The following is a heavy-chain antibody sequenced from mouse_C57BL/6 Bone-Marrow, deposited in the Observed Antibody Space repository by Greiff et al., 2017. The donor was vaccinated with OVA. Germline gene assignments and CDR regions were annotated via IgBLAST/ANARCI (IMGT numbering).Heavy chain of an antibody. CDR3: TTPPTIVTTYLSF. CDR2: IDPENGDP. Sequence: VQLQQSGAELVRPGASVKLSCTASGFNIKDDYMHWVKQRPEQGLEWIGWIDPENGDPEYASKFQGKATITADTSSNTAYLQLSSLTSEDTAVYYCTTPPTIVTTYLSFWGQGTLVTVSA. V-gene: IGHV14-4*01. CDR1: GFNIKDDY. D-gene: IGHD2-5*01. J-gene: IGHJ3*01.